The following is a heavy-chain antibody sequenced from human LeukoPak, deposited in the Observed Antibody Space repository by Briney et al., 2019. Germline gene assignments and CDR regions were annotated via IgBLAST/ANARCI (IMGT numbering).Heavy chain of an antibody. Sequence: ASVKVSCKASGYTFTSSGMHWVRQAPGQRLEWMGWINAGTGETKYSQKLQGRVTMTRDTSASAAYMDLSSLTSEDTAMYYCAREGYSSGSFSFDIWGQGTLVIVSS. CDR2: INAGTGET. J-gene: IGHJ4*02. CDR1: GYTFTSSG. D-gene: IGHD6-19*01. CDR3: AREGYSSGSFSFDI. V-gene: IGHV1-3*01.